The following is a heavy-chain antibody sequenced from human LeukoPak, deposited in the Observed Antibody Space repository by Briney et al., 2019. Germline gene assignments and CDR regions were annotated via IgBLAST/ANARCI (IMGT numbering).Heavy chain of an antibody. CDR1: GGSISSGSYY. Sequence: SSGTLSLTCTVSGGSISSGSYYWSWIRQPAGKGLEWIGRIYTSGSTNYNPSLKSRVTISVDTSKNQFSLKLTSVTAADTAVYYCARQTGSGLFILPGGQGTLVTVSS. J-gene: IGHJ4*02. CDR2: IYTSGST. D-gene: IGHD3/OR15-3a*01. CDR3: ARQTGSGLFILP. V-gene: IGHV4-61*02.